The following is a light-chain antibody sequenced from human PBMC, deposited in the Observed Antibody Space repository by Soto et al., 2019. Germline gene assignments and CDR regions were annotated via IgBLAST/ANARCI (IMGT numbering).Light chain of an antibody. CDR3: SSYTTSSTRV. CDR2: EVT. J-gene: IGLJ1*01. Sequence: QSALTQPASVSGSPGQSIAISCTGSSSDIGIYKYVSWYQQHPGKVPKLIIYEVTNRPSGVSNRFSGSKSGNTASLTISGLQAEDEADYYCSSYTTSSTRVFGRGTKLTVL. CDR1: SSDIGIYKY. V-gene: IGLV2-14*01.